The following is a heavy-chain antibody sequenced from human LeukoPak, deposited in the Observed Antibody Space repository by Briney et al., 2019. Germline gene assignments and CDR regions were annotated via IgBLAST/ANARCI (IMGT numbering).Heavy chain of an antibody. Sequence: TTGRSLRLSCEASGLTFSNAWMTWVRQAPGKGLEWVGRIKSKTDGGARDYAAPVKGRFTISRDDSKNTAYLQMNSLKTEDTAAYYCAKVGGYYYDYWGQGTLVTVSS. J-gene: IGHJ4*02. V-gene: IGHV3-15*01. D-gene: IGHD3-22*01. CDR3: AKVGGYYYDY. CDR2: IKSKTDGGAR. CDR1: GLTFSNAW.